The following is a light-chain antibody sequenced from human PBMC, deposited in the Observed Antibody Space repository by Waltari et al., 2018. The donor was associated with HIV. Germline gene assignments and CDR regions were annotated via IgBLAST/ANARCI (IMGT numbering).Light chain of an antibody. V-gene: IGKV4-1*01. CDR1: QSLVYSSKNKNF. CDR2: WAS. CDR3: LQYYATSVT. Sequence: DIVMTQSPDFLSVSLGERATINCKSMQSLVYSSKNKNFLAWYQVKPQQAPKLLIYWASTRHVGVPARFSGSGSGADFTLSIYSLQLEDVSVYYCLQYYATSVTFGGGT. J-gene: IGKJ4*01.